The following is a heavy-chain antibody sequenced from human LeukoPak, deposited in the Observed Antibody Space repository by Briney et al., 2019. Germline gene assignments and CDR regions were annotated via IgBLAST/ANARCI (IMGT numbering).Heavy chain of an antibody. J-gene: IGHJ4*02. V-gene: IGHV3-48*03. Sequence: GGSLRLSCAASGFTFSSYGMNWVRQAPGKGLEWVSYISSSGSTIYYADSVKGRFTISRDNAKNSLYLQMNSLRAEDTAVYYCARDLGVAYCGGDCYPHFDYWGQGTLVTVSS. CDR3: ARDLGVAYCGGDCYPHFDY. CDR2: ISSSGSTI. CDR1: GFTFSSYG. D-gene: IGHD2-21*02.